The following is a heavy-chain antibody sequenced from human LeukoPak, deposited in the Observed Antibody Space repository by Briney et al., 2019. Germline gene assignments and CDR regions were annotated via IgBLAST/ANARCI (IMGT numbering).Heavy chain of an antibody. CDR2: ISAYNGNT. D-gene: IGHD3-22*01. CDR3: ARGYYYDRSGYYYDYFDY. J-gene: IGHJ4*02. V-gene: IGHV1-18*01. CDR1: GYTFTRYG. Sequence: ASVKVSCKASGYTFTRYGISCVRQAPGQGLEWMGWISAYNGNTNYALNLQGRVTMTTDTSTSTAYMELRSLRSDDTAMYSCARGYYYDRSGYYYDYFDYWGQGTLVTVSS.